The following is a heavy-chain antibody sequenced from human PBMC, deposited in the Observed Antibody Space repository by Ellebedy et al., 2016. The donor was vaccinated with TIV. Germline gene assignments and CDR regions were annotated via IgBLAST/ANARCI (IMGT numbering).Heavy chain of an antibody. J-gene: IGHJ4*02. V-gene: IGHV3-30*04. Sequence: PGGSLRLSCAASGFPFSSYAMHWVRQAPGKGLEWVAVLSYDGSSQYYADSVKGRFTISRDNSKSRLNLQMSSLRSDDTAVYYCARPYDSSGYEDMSVDYWGQGTPVTVSS. CDR3: ARPYDSSGYEDMSVDY. CDR2: LSYDGSSQ. CDR1: GFPFSSYA. D-gene: IGHD3-22*01.